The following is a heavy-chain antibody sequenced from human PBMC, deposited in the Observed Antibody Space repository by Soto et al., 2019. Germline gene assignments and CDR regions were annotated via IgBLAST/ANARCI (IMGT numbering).Heavy chain of an antibody. CDR2: ISYDGSNK. Sequence: GGSLRLSCAASGFTFSSYGMHWVRQAPGKGLEWVAVISYDGSNKYYADSVRGRFTISRDNSKNTLYLQMNSLGAEDTAVYYCAKDGLRYSYGRNPYYYYYMDVWGKGTTVTVSS. CDR1: GFTFSSYG. D-gene: IGHD5-18*01. J-gene: IGHJ6*03. V-gene: IGHV3-30*18. CDR3: AKDGLRYSYGRNPYYYYYMDV.